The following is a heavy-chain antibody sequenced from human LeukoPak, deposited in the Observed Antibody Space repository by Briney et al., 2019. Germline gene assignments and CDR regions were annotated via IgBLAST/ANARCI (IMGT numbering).Heavy chain of an antibody. CDR2: INPNSGGT. CDR1: GYTFTGYY. Sequence: GASVEVSCKASGYTFTGYYMHWVRQAPGQGLEWMGWINPNSGGTNYAQKFQGRVTMTRDTSISTAYMELSRLRSDDTAVYYCARERYYCSSTSCYSTVDAFDIWGQGTMVTVSS. V-gene: IGHV1-2*02. CDR3: ARERYYCSSTSCYSTVDAFDI. D-gene: IGHD2-2*01. J-gene: IGHJ3*02.